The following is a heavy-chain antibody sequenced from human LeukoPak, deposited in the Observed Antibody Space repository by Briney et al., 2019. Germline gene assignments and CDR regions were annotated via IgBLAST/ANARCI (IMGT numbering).Heavy chain of an antibody. J-gene: IGHJ4*02. CDR1: GFIFNNYG. CDR2: ISYDGSNK. D-gene: IGHD2-21*02. V-gene: IGHV3-30*18. CDR3: AKDWAPYCGGDCYFNY. Sequence: PGGSLRPSCAASGFIFNNYGMHWVRQAPGKGLEWVAVISYDGSNKNYADSVKGRFTISRDSSKNTVHLQMNSLRVEDTAVYYCAKDWAPYCGGDCYFNYWGQGTLVTVSS.